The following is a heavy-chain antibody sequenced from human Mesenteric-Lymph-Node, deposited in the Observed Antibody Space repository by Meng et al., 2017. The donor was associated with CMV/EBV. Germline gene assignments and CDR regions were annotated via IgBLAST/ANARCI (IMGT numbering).Heavy chain of an antibody. J-gene: IGHJ4*02. CDR1: GDSVSSNSAA. CDR2: TYYRSKWYN. Sequence: SQTLSLTCAISGDSVSSNSAAWNWIRQSPSRGLEWLGRTYYRSKWYNDYAVSVKSRITINPDTSKNQFSLQLNSVTPEDTAVYYCAKEVFGVVIIGGHYFDYWGQGTLVTVSS. CDR3: AKEVFGVVIIGGHYFDY. D-gene: IGHD3-3*01. V-gene: IGHV6-1*01.